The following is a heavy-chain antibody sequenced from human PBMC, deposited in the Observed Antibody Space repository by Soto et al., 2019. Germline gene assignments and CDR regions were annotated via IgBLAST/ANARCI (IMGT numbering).Heavy chain of an antibody. J-gene: IGHJ5*02. CDR3: VRRHVSATGIDWFDP. D-gene: IGHD6-13*01. Sequence: ASVKVPCKASGYTFTSYGIHWVRQAPGQRLEWMGWINAANGDTKYSPKFQGRVTITRDTSASTAYMELRSLRSENTAVYYCVRRHVSATGIDWFDPWGQETLVTVS. CDR2: INAANGDT. CDR1: GYTFTSYG. V-gene: IGHV1-3*01.